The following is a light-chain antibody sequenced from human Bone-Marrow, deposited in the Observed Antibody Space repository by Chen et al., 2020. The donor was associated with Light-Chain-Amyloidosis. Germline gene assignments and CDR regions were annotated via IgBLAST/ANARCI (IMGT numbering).Light chain of an antibody. V-gene: IGLV1-51*02. J-gene: IGLJ3*02. CDR3: ATWDSSLTVWM. CDR2: ENN. Sequence: QSVLTQPPSVSAAPGQKVTISCSGSNSNIGINYVSWYQQLPGTSHKLLIYENNQRPSEIPDRCSGSKSGTSATLGVDGLQTGDEADYYCATWDSSLTVWMFGGGTKLTVL. CDR1: NSNIGINY.